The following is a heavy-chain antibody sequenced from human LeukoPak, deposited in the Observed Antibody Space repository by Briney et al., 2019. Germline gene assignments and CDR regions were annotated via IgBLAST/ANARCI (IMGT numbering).Heavy chain of an antibody. D-gene: IGHD5-24*01. CDR3: AKLFSRWLQLRDY. CDR1: GFTFSSYE. Sequence: GGSLRLSCAASGFTFSSYEMNWVRQAPGKGLEWVAVISYDGSDTYYADSVRGRFTISRDNSKNTLYLQMNSLRAEDTAVYYCAKLFSRWLQLRDYWGQGTLVTVSS. V-gene: IGHV3-30*18. CDR2: ISYDGSDT. J-gene: IGHJ4*02.